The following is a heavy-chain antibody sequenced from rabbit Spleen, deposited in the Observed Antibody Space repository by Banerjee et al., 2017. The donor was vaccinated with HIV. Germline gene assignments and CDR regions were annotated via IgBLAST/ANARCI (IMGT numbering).Heavy chain of an antibody. V-gene: IGHV1S45*01. CDR1: GVSFSGDSY. CDR2: IDCRSSGFT. CDR3: MGDSYGTDFGP. J-gene: IGHJ6*02. Sequence: EQLEESGGGLVKPEGSLTLTCKASGVSFSGDSYMCWVRQAPGKGLEWIACIDCRSSGFTYYASWAKGRFTISKTSSTTVTLQMTSLTAADTATYFCMGDSYGTDFGPWGQGTLVTVS. D-gene: IGHD5-1*01.